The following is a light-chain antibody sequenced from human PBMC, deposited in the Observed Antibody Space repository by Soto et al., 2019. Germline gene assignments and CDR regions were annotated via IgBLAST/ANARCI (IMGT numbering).Light chain of an antibody. V-gene: IGKV3-15*01. CDR2: GAS. Sequence: EIAMTQSPATLSVSPGERATLSCRASQSVNSYLAWYQKKPGQAPRLLIYGASTRATGIPARFSGSGSGTDFTLTISSLQSEDYAVYYCQQYDKWPPVTFGQGTRLEIK. CDR3: QQYDKWPPVT. J-gene: IGKJ5*01. CDR1: QSVNSY.